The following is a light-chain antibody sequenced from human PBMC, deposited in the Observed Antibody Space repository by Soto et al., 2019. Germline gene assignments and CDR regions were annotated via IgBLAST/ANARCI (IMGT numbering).Light chain of an antibody. CDR3: QPSYRTPIP. Sequence: IQMTQSPSSLSASVGDSVTITCRASQSISNYLNWYQQRPGKAPKILIYAASGLQSGVTSRFSGSGSGTDFTLTISSMQPDEFATYYCQPSYRTPIPFGQGTRVEIK. CDR2: AAS. J-gene: IGKJ5*01. V-gene: IGKV1-39*01. CDR1: QSISNY.